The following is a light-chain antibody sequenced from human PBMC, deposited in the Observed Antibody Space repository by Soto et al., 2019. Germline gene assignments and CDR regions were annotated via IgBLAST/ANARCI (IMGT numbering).Light chain of an antibody. J-gene: IGKJ3*01. Sequence: EIVLTQSPATLSLSPGERATLSCRASQSVSSYLAWYQQKPGQAPRLLIYDASNSATGIPARFSGSGSGTDFTLPIIILEPEGFAVYYCLQRSNWPPIFTFGPGTKVDIK. CDR1: QSVSSY. CDR3: LQRSNWPPIFT. CDR2: DAS. V-gene: IGKV3-11*01.